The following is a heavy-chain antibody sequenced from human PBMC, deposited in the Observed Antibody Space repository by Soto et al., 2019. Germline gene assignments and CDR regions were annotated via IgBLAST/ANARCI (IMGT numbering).Heavy chain of an antibody. Sequence: EVQLVESGGGLVQPGGSLKLSCAASGFTFSASPMHWVRQASGKGLEWVGRIRGKADNYATAYAASVTGRFTISRDDSKNRAYLQMNSLMSEDTAIYYCTRLHHSSSGCDYWGQGTLVTVSS. CDR1: GFTFSASP. CDR3: TRLHHSSSGCDY. J-gene: IGHJ4*02. CDR2: IRGKADNYAT. D-gene: IGHD6-19*01. V-gene: IGHV3-73*01.